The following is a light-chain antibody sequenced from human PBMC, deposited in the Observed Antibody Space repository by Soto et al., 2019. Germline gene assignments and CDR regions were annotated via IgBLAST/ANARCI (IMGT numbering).Light chain of an antibody. CDR2: GAS. CDR1: QDIGSE. J-gene: IGKJ1*01. V-gene: IGKV1-6*01. Sequence: AIQMTQSPSSLSASVGDRVTITCRASQDIGSELGWYQQRPGKAPKALIYGASNLQGGVPSRFSGSGFGTDFTLTISSLQPEDFATYNCLHDRNYPRTFGKGTNVESK. CDR3: LHDRNYPRT.